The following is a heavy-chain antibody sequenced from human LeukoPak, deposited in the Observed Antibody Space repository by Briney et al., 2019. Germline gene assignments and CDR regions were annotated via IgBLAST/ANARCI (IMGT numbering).Heavy chain of an antibody. CDR2: IYYSGST. Sequence: NPSETLSLTCTVSGGSISSGGYYWSWIRQHPGKGLEWIGYIYYSGSTYYNPSLKSRVTISVDTSKNQFSLKLSSVTAADTAVYYCARITMTRSGMDYWGQGTLVTVSS. D-gene: IGHD3-22*01. V-gene: IGHV4-31*03. CDR3: ARITMTRSGMDY. CDR1: GGSISSGGYY. J-gene: IGHJ4*02.